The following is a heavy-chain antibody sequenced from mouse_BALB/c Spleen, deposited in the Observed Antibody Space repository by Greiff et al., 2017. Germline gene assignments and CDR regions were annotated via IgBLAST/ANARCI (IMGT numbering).Heavy chain of an antibody. CDR1: GFTFSSFG. D-gene: IGHD2-14*01. CDR2: ISSGSSTI. CDR3: ARSYRYDGGYAMDY. J-gene: IGHJ4*01. V-gene: IGHV5-17*02. Sequence: DVHLVESGGGLVQPGGSRKLSCAASGFTFSSFGMHWVRQAPEKGLEWVAYISSGSSTIYYADTVKGRFTISRDNPKNTLFLQMTSLRSEDTAMYYCARSYRYDGGYAMDYWGQGTSVTVSS.